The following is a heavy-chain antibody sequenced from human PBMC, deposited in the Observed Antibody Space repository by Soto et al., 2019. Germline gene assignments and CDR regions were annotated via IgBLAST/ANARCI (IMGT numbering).Heavy chain of an antibody. J-gene: IGHJ4*02. D-gene: IGHD3-22*01. CDR1: GGSISSGGYY. V-gene: IGHV4-31*03. CDR2: IYYSGST. Sequence: QVQLQESGPGLVKPSQTLSLTCTVSGGSISSGGYYWSWIRKHPGQGLEWIGYIYYSGSTYYNPSLKSRITISVATSKNHFSLKQSSVTAADTAVYYCARGGGDSSGYYDYWGQGTLVTVSS. CDR3: ARGGGDSSGYYDY.